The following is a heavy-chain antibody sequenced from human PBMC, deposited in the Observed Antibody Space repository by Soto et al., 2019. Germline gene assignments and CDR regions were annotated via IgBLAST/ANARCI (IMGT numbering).Heavy chain of an antibody. D-gene: IGHD3-22*01. CDR1: GFTFSSYA. J-gene: IGHJ4*02. V-gene: IGHV3-23*01. CDR3: ANGRTYDSDSSGY. Sequence: EVQLLESGGGLVQPGGSLRLSCAASGFTFSSYAMSWVRQAPGKGLEWVSAISGSGGSTYYADSVKGRFTISRDNSKNTLYLQINRLRAEDTAVYYCANGRTYDSDSSGYWGQGTLVTVSS. CDR2: ISGSGGST.